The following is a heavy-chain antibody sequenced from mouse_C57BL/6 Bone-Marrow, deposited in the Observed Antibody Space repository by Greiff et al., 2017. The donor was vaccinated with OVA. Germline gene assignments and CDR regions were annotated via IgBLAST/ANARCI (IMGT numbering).Heavy chain of an antibody. V-gene: IGHV1-54*01. CDR1: GYAFTNYL. CDR2: INPGSGGT. CDR3: VYYSNYVDYYAMDY. J-gene: IGHJ4*01. Sequence: QVQLQQSGAELVRPGTSVKVSCKASGYAFTNYLIEWVKQRPGQGLEWIGVINPGSGGTNYNEKFKGKATLTADKSSSTAYMQLSSLTSEDSAVYFCVYYSNYVDYYAMDYWGQGTSVTVSS. D-gene: IGHD2-5*01.